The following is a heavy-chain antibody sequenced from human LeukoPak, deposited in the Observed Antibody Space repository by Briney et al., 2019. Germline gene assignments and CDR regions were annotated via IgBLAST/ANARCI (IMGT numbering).Heavy chain of an antibody. CDR2: IIPIFGTA. CDR3: AAGMVRGVIIPFFDY. V-gene: IGHV1-69*13. D-gene: IGHD3-10*01. J-gene: IGHJ4*02. CDR1: GGTFSSYA. Sequence: ASVKVSCKASGGTFSSYAISWVRQAPGQGLEWMGGIIPIFGTANYAQKFQGRVTITADESTSTAYMELSSLRSEDTAVYYCAAGMVRGVIIPFFDYWGQGTLVTVSS.